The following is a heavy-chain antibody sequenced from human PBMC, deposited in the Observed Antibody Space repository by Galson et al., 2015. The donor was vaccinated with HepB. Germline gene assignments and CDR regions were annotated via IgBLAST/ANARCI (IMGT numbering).Heavy chain of an antibody. V-gene: IGHV3-48*01. CDR3: ARGAPYYDILTGEGDY. CDR2: ISSSSSTI. D-gene: IGHD3-9*01. J-gene: IGHJ4*02. Sequence: SLRLSCAASGFTFSSYSMNWVRQAPGKGLEWVSYISSSSSTIYYADSVKGRFTISRDNAKNSLYLQMNSLRAEDTAVYYCARGAPYYDILTGEGDYWGQGTLVTVSS. CDR1: GFTFSSYS.